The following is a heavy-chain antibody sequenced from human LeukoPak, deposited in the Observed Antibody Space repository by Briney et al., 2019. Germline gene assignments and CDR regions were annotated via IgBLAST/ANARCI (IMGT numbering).Heavy chain of an antibody. Sequence: LGGSLRLSCAASGFTFSNAWMTWVRQAPGKGLEWVGRIRSNPAGGTTDYAAPVKGRFTISRDDSKNTLYLQMNSLKTEDTAVYYCTTGRGDYYYYMDVWGKGTTVTISS. V-gene: IGHV3-15*01. CDR2: IRSNPAGGTT. CDR1: GFTFSNAW. J-gene: IGHJ6*03. CDR3: TTGRGDYYYYMDV. D-gene: IGHD5-12*01.